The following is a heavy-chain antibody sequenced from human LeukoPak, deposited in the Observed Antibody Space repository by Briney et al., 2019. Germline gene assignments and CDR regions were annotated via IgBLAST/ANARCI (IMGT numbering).Heavy chain of an antibody. V-gene: IGHV4-59*12. CDR3: ARDPRTYSSSWYRNYYGMDV. CDR2: IYYSGST. Sequence: SETLSLTCTVSGGSISSYYWSWIRQPPGKGLEWIGHIYYSGSTNYNPSLKSRVTISVDKSKNQFSLKLSSVTAADTAVYYCARDPRTYSSSWYRNYYGMDVWGQGTTVTVSS. J-gene: IGHJ6*02. CDR1: GGSISSYY. D-gene: IGHD6-13*01.